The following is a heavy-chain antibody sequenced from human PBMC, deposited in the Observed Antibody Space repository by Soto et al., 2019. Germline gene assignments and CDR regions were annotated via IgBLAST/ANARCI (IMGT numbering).Heavy chain of an antibody. CDR3: ARHPRQWLLSEPFDY. Sequence: SETLSLTCTVSGGSISSYYWSWIRQPPGKGLEWIGYIYYSGSTNYNPSLKSRVTISVDTSKNQFSLKLSSVTAADTAVYYCARHPRQWLLSEPFDYWGQGTLVTVPQ. CDR1: GGSISSYY. V-gene: IGHV4-59*08. J-gene: IGHJ4*02. CDR2: IYYSGST. D-gene: IGHD6-19*01.